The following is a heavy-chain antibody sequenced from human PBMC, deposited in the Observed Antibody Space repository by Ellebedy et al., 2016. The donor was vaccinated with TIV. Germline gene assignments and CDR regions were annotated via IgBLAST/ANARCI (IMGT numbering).Heavy chain of an antibody. CDR2: MSHSGRT. Sequence: SETLSLTXVVSGGSISSSNWWSWVRQPPGKGLEWIGEMSHSGRTNYNPSLKSRVTISVDKSKNQFSLKLTFVTAADTAVYYCARETPVAAAVTAAFDIWGQGTMVSVS. J-gene: IGHJ3*02. V-gene: IGHV4-4*02. CDR3: ARETPVAAAVTAAFDI. CDR1: GGSISSSNW. D-gene: IGHD2-2*01.